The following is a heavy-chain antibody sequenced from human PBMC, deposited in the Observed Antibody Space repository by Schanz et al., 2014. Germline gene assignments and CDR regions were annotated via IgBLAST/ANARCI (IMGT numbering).Heavy chain of an antibody. CDR2: IGVDGTTT. V-gene: IGHV3-23*01. CDR1: GFAFSSYG. D-gene: IGHD6-25*01. CDR3: AKVRYSSGWRGDYFDE. J-gene: IGHJ4*02. Sequence: DVQLLESGGGLVQPGGSLRLSCLASGFAFSSYGMNWLRQAPGKGLEWVSVIGVDGTTTYYADSVKGRFTISRDNSKNALYLQMNSLRAEDTAVYYCAKVRYSSGWRGDYFDEWGQGTLVTVAS.